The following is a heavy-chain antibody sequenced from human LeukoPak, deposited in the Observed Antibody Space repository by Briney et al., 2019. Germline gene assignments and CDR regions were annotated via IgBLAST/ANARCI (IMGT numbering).Heavy chain of an antibody. CDR2: INPSGGST. CDR3: ARDMPLGKWLIDWMPFDI. D-gene: IGHD1-1*01. V-gene: IGHV1-46*01. Sequence: ASVKVSCKASGYTFTSYYMHWVRQAPGQGLEWMGIINPSGGSTSYPQKFQGRVTMTRDTSTRTVYIELSSLRSEDTAVYYCARDMPLGKWLIDWMPFDIWGQGTMVTVSS. CDR1: GYTFTSYY. J-gene: IGHJ3*02.